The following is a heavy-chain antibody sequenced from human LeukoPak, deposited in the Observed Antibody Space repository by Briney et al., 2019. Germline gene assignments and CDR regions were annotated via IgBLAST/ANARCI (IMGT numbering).Heavy chain of an antibody. CDR1: GFTFSSYG. Sequence: PGGSLRLSCEASGFTFSSYGMSWVRQAPGKGLEWVSSISDSGGSTFYADSVKGRFTISRDNSKNTLYLQMNSLWAEDTAVYYCAKGGDYGDYDATPFDYWGQGTLVTVSS. CDR3: AKGGDYGDYDATPFDY. D-gene: IGHD4-17*01. J-gene: IGHJ4*02. CDR2: ISDSGGST. V-gene: IGHV3-23*01.